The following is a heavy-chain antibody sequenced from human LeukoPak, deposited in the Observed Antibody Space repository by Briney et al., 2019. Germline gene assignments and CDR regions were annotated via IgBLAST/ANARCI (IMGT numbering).Heavy chain of an antibody. Sequence: SETLSLTCTVSGGSISSYYWSWIRQPPGKGLEWIGYIYYSGSTNYNPSLKSRVTISVDTSKNQFSLKLSSVTAADTAVYYCASQIPSWDAFDIWGQGTMVTVSS. D-gene: IGHD6-13*01. V-gene: IGHV4-59*01. J-gene: IGHJ3*02. CDR2: IYYSGST. CDR3: ASQIPSWDAFDI. CDR1: GGSISSYY.